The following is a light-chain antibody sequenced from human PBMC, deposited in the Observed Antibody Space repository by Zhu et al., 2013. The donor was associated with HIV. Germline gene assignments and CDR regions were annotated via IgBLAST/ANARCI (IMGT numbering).Light chain of an antibody. CDR3: QQRSNWLFT. V-gene: IGKV3-15*01. Sequence: EIVMTQSPATLSVSPGERATLSCRASQSVSSNLAWYQQKPGQAPRLLIYAASTRATDIPARFSGSGSGTEFTLTITRLQSEDFAVYYCQQRSNWLFTFGPGTKVDIK. CDR2: AAS. J-gene: IGKJ3*01. CDR1: QSVSSN.